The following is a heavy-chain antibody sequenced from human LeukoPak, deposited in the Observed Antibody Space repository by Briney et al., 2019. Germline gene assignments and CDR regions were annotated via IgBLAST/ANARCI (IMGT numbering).Heavy chain of an antibody. CDR2: IRYDGSNK. J-gene: IGHJ4*02. D-gene: IGHD3-3*01. Sequence: PGGSLRLSCAASGFTSSSYGMHWVRQAPGKGLEWVAFIRYDGSNKYYADSVKGRFIISRDNSKNTLYLQMNSLRAEDTAVYYCAKDQGDFWSGYYYFDYWGQGTLVTVSS. CDR1: GFTSSSYG. V-gene: IGHV3-30*02. CDR3: AKDQGDFWSGYYYFDY.